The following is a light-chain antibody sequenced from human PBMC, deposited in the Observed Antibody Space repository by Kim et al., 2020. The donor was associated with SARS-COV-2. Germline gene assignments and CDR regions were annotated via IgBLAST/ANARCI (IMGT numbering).Light chain of an antibody. J-gene: IGKJ4*01. CDR3: QQYNNWPPIT. V-gene: IGKV3-15*01. CDR1: QSIGSD. CDR2: HAS. Sequence: SPGERATLSCRASQSIGSDLAWYQQKPGQAPRLLIYHASTRATGVPGRFSGSGFGAEFSLSISSLQSDDFAVYHCQQYNNWPPITFGGGTKVEIK.